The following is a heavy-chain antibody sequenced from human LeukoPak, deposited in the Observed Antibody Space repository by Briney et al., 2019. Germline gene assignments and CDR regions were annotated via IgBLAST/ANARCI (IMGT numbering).Heavy chain of an antibody. V-gene: IGHV4-39*01. Sequence: SETLSLTCTVSGGSISSSSYYWGWIRQPPGKGLEWIGSIYYSGSTYYNPSLKSRVTISVDTSKNQFSLKLSSVTAADTAVYYCARQGYSGYDWGYYYYYYMDVWGKGTTVTISS. J-gene: IGHJ6*03. D-gene: IGHD5-12*01. CDR3: ARQGYSGYDWGYYYYYYMDV. CDR2: IYYSGST. CDR1: GGSISSSSYY.